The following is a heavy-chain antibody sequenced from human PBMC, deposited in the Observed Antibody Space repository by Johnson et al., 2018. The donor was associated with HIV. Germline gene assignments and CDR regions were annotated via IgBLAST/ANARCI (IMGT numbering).Heavy chain of an antibody. Sequence: VQLVESGGGLVQPGGSLRLSCAASGFTFSSYWMHWVRQVPRKGLVWVSRINSDGSDTIYVDSVKGRFTISRDNSKNTLYLQMNSLRADDTAVYYCARGGSGSAQKGGDAFDIWGQGTMVTVSS. CDR3: ARGGSGSAQKGGDAFDI. D-gene: IGHD1-26*01. CDR1: GFTFSSYW. CDR2: INSDGSDT. V-gene: IGHV3-74*02. J-gene: IGHJ3*02.